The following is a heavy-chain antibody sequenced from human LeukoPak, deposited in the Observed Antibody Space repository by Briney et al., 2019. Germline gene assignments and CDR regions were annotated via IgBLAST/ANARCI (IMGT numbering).Heavy chain of an antibody. CDR2: IRYDGSNK. Sequence: GGSLRLSCAASGFTFSSYGMHWVRQAPGKGLEWVAFIRYDGSNKYYADSVKGRFTISRDNSKNTPYLQMNSLRAEDTAVYYCAKSKFLEWFYFGEYWGQGTLVTVSS. CDR1: GFTFSSYG. D-gene: IGHD3-3*01. J-gene: IGHJ4*02. CDR3: AKSKFLEWFYFGEY. V-gene: IGHV3-30*02.